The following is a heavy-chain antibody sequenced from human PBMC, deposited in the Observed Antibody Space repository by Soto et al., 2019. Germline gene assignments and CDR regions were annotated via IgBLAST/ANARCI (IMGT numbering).Heavy chain of an antibody. Sequence: GGSLRLSCAASGFTFGTYAMSWVRQAPGKGLEWVSSISGSGDSTYYADSVKGRFTISRDNSKNTLYLQMNSLRAEDTAVYYCAKDRSVDTRDWFDPWGQGTLVTVSS. V-gene: IGHV3-23*01. J-gene: IGHJ5*02. CDR1: GFTFGTYA. CDR3: AKDRSVDTRDWFDP. D-gene: IGHD5-18*01. CDR2: ISGSGDST.